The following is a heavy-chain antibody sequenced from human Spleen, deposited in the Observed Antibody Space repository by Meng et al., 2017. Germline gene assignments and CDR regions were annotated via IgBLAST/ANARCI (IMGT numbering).Heavy chain of an antibody. V-gene: IGHV4-34*01. CDR3: ARVAYRWGGDCSYFDY. CDR1: GGSFSGYY. Sequence: QVQLQQWGAGLLKPSETLSLTCAASGGSFSGYYWSWIRQPPGKGLEWIGEINHSGSTNYNPSLKRRVTISVDTSKNQFSLKLSSVTAADTAVYYCARVAYRWGGDCSYFDYWGQGTLVTVSS. D-gene: IGHD2-21*02. CDR2: INHSGST. J-gene: IGHJ4*02.